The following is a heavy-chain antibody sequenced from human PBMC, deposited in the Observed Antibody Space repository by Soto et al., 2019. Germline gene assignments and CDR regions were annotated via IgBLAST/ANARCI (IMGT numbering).Heavy chain of an antibody. J-gene: IGHJ4*02. D-gene: IGHD1-26*01. CDR3: ARDRSHVGFDY. Sequence: SETLSLTCAVYGGSFVGYYCSCVRQPPLKGLEWIGEINHSGSTNYNPSLKSRVTISVDTSKNQFSLKLSPVTAADTAVYYCARDRSHVGFDYWGQGTLVTVSS. CDR1: GGSFVGYY. V-gene: IGHV4-34*01. CDR2: INHSGST.